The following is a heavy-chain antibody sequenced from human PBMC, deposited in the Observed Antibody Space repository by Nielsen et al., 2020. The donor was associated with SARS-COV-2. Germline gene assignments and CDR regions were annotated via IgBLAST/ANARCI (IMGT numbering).Heavy chain of an antibody. CDR2: ISSSSSYI. Sequence: GESLKISCAASGFSFSTYWMHWVRQAPGKGLEWVSSISSSSSYIYYADSVKGRFTISRDNAKNSLYLQMNSLRAEDTAVYYCASNAGVQPTSYYYYGMDVWGQGTTVAVSS. V-gene: IGHV3-21*01. J-gene: IGHJ6*02. CDR1: GFSFSTYW. D-gene: IGHD6-13*01. CDR3: ASNAGVQPTSYYYYGMDV.